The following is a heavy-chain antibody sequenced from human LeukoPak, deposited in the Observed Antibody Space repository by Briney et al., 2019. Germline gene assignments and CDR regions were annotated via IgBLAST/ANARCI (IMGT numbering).Heavy chain of an antibody. Sequence: PSETPSLTCTVSGVSISSYYWTWIRQTAGKGLEWIGRIHGSGSTNYNPSLVSRVTMSLDTSKNQFSLKVSSVTAADTGVYYCARAPEFSSGWLLDCWGQGSLVTVSS. J-gene: IGHJ4*02. V-gene: IGHV4-4*07. CDR1: GVSISSYY. CDR3: ARAPEFSSGWLLDC. CDR2: IHGSGST. D-gene: IGHD6-19*01.